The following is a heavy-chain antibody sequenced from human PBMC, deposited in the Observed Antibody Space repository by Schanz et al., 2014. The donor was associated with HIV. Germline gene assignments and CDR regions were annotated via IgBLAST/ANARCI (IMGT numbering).Heavy chain of an antibody. CDR3: ARRRGWGSYRYFPYGLDV. D-gene: IGHD3-16*02. V-gene: IGHV1-8*01. CDR1: GYTFINYD. CDR2: MNPSTRNS. J-gene: IGHJ6*02. Sequence: QVQLVQSGAEVKKPGASVKVSCKASGYTFINYDIHWVRQASGLGLEWMGWMNPSTRNSGYAQMFQVRVTMTRDTSISTAYLEVDSLKSEDTAVYYCARRRGWGSYRYFPYGLDVWGQGTTVTVSS.